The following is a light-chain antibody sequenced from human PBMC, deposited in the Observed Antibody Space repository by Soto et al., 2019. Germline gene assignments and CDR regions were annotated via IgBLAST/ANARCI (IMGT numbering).Light chain of an antibody. J-gene: IGKJ1*01. CDR2: GAS. CDR1: QSISNN. Sequence: EIVMTQSPATLSASPGDRATLSCRASQSISNNLAWYQQKPGQAPRLLIYGASTSATGIPARISGSGSGTDFTLTITSLQSEDFAVYYCHQYNKWRTFGQGTKVEIK. V-gene: IGKV3-15*01. CDR3: HQYNKWRT.